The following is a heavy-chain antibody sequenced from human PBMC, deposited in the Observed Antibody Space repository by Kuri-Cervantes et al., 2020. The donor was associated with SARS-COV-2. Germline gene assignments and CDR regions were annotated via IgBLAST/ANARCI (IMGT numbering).Heavy chain of an antibody. D-gene: IGHD2-2*01. CDR2: INQHGSDK. CDR3: ARGCSTNCQTALDY. V-gene: IGHV3-7*01. Sequence: GESLKISCAASGFTFSTYYMSWVRQAPGKGLEWVANINQHGSDKYCVGSVEGRFTISRDNAKNSLYLQLNSLRAEDTAVYYCARGCSTNCQTALDYWGQGTLVTVSS. J-gene: IGHJ4*02. CDR1: GFTFSTYY.